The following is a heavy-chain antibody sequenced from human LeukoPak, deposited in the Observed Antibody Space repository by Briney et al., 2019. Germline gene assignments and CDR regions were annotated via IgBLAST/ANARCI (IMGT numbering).Heavy chain of an antibody. CDR2: IYTSGST. J-gene: IGHJ4*02. Sequence: SETLSLTCTVPGGSISSYYWSWIRQPAGKGLEWIGRIYTSGSTNYNPSLKSRVTMSVDTSKNQFSLKLSSVTAADTAVYYCATLSQVYYFHYWVQGTLVTVSS. CDR3: ATLSQVYYFHY. V-gene: IGHV4-4*07. D-gene: IGHD2/OR15-2a*01. CDR1: GGSISSYY.